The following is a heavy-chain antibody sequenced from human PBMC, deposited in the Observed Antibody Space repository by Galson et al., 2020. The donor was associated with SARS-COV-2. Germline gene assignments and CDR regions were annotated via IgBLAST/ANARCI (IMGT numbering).Heavy chain of an antibody. CDR3: ARVMAHVPATEREDY. J-gene: IGHJ4*02. Sequence: ASVKVSCKASGYTFTSYGISWVRQAPGQGLEWMGWISAYNGNTNYAQKLQGRVTMTTDTSTSTAYMELRSLRSDDTAVYYCARVMAHVPATEREDYWGQGTLVTVSS. V-gene: IGHV1-18*01. CDR2: ISAYNGNT. D-gene: IGHD2-2*01. CDR1: GYTFTSYG.